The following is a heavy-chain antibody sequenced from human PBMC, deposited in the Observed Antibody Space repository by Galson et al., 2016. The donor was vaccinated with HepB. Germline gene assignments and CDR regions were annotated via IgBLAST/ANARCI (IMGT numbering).Heavy chain of an antibody. Sequence: TLSLTCTVVGSSITSVGYYWNWIRQHPGKGLEWIGYSHNSGTTFYNPSLKRRVTISVDTSKNQFSLKVTFVTAADTGVYYCARERFAPTSAHDAFDILGLGTLVTVSS. J-gene: IGHJ3*02. D-gene: IGHD3-3*01. CDR3: ARERFAPTSAHDAFDI. CDR2: SHNSGTT. V-gene: IGHV4-31*03. CDR1: GSSITSVGYY.